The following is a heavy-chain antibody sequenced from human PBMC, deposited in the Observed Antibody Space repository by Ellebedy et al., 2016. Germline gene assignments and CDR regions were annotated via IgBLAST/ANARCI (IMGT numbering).Heavy chain of an antibody. CDR2: ISSSGNFI. CDR3: VKVGSGWSLDI. J-gene: IGHJ3*02. CDR1: GFTLSSHT. V-gene: IGHV3-21*01. D-gene: IGHD6-13*01. Sequence: GGSLRLXXAVSGFTLSSHTMNWVRQAPGKGLEWVSSISSSGNFIYYGDSVKGRFTISRDTAKNSLYLQMDSLTVGDTAVYYCVKVGSGWSLDIWGQGTTVTVSS.